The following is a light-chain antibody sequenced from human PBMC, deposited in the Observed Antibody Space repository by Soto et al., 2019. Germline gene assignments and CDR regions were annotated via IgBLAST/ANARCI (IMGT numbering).Light chain of an antibody. J-gene: IGLJ2*01. Sequence: QSVLTQPPSASGTPGQRVTISCSGSSSNIGSKTVNWYQQLPGTAPKLLIYSNNQRPSGVPDRFSGSKSGTSASLAISVLQSEDEADYYCAAWDDSLDGPVFGGGTKLTVL. V-gene: IGLV1-44*01. CDR1: SSNIGSKT. CDR2: SNN. CDR3: AAWDDSLDGPV.